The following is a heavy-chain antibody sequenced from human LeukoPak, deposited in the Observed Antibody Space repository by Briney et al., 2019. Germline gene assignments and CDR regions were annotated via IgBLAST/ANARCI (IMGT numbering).Heavy chain of an antibody. CDR3: ARGGIGLYSSSRRYFDY. V-gene: IGHV1-18*01. Sequence: GASVKVSCKASGYTFTSYDITWVRQAPGQGLEWMGWISVYNGNTNYAQKIQGRVTMTTDTSTSTAYMELRSLRSDDTAVYYCARGGIGLYSSSRRYFDYWGQGTLVTVSS. CDR2: ISVYNGNT. D-gene: IGHD6-13*01. J-gene: IGHJ4*02. CDR1: GYTFTSYD.